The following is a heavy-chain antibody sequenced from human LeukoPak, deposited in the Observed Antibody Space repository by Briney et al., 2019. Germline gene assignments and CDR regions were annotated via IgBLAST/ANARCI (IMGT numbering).Heavy chain of an antibody. D-gene: IGHD5-12*01. CDR1: GDSITGYY. J-gene: IGHJ4*02. CDR2: IYYTGNT. CDR3: AREYSGYDFLDY. Sequence: SETLSLTCSVSGDSITGYYWGWIRQPPGKGREWIGNIYYTGNTYYNSSLKSRVTISLDTSKNQFSLKLSSVTAADTAVYYCAREYSGYDFLDYWGQGTLVTVSS. V-gene: IGHV4-38-2*02.